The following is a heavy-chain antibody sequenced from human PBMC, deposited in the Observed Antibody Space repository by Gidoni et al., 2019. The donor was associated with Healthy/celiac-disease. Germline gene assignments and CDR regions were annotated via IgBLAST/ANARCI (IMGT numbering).Heavy chain of an antibody. CDR2: IIPILGIA. CDR1: GGTFSTYT. D-gene: IGHD3-10*01. CDR3: ARDRTGDASTAVYNWFDP. J-gene: IGHJ5*02. Sequence: QVQLVQSGAEVKKPGSSVKVSCKASGGTFSTYTISWVRQAPGQGLEWMGRIIPILGIANYAQKFQGRVTITADKSSSTAYMELSSLRSEDTAVYYCARDRTGDASTAVYNWFDPWGQGTLVTVSS. V-gene: IGHV1-69*08.